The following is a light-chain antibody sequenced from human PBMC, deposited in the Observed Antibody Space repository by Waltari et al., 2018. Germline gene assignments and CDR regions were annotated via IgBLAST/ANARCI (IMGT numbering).Light chain of an antibody. Sequence: QSALTQPASVSVSPGQSITISCTCTSSDVVSYNLVSWYQQHPGKAPKLMIYAVSKRPSGVSNGFSGSKSGNTAYLTISGLKAEDEADYYCCSYAGSSTCVFGGGTKLTVL. CDR3: CSYAGSSTCV. CDR2: AVS. CDR1: SSDVVSYNL. J-gene: IGLJ2*01. V-gene: IGLV2-23*02.